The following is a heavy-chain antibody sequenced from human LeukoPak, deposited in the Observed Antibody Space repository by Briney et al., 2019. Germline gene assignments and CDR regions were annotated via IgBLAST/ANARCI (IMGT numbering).Heavy chain of an antibody. J-gene: IGHJ6*02. Sequence: GGSLRLSCAASGFTFSKYDMYWIRQAPGKGLECVSVISRDGTTYYADSVKGRFTISRDNSQNTLSLQMNSLKAEDTAVYYCAKDRGDYYYYYGMDVWGQGTTVTVSS. V-gene: IGHV3-23*01. CDR1: GFTFSKYD. D-gene: IGHD4-17*01. CDR3: AKDRGDYYYYYGMDV. CDR2: ISRDGTT.